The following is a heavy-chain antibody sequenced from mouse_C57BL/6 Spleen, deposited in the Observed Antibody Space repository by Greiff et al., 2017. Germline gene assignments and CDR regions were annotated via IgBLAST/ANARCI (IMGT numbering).Heavy chain of an antibody. CDR3: ARYDYEGGNAMDY. CDR2: IYPGSGNT. Sequence: VKLMESGPELVKPGASVKISCKASGYSFTSYYIHWVKQRPGQGLEWIGWIYPGSGNTKYNEKFKGKATLTADTSSSTAYMQLSSLTSEDSAVYYCARYDYEGGNAMDYWGQGTSVTVSS. J-gene: IGHJ4*01. D-gene: IGHD2-4*01. CDR1: GYSFTSYY. V-gene: IGHV1-66*01.